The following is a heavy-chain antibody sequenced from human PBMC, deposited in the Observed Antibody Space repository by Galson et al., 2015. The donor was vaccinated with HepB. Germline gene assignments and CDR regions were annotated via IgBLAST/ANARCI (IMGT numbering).Heavy chain of an antibody. J-gene: IGHJ3*02. CDR1: GFTFSNAW. D-gene: IGHD3-22*01. Sequence: SLRLSCAASGFTFSNAWMNWVRQAPGKGLEWVGRIKSKTDGGTTDYAAPVKGRFTISRDDSKNTLYLQMNSLKTEDTAVYYCTTGGGYYYDSSGYYRGAFDIWGQGTMVTVSS. CDR2: IKSKTDGGTT. CDR3: TTGGGYYYDSSGYYRGAFDI. V-gene: IGHV3-15*07.